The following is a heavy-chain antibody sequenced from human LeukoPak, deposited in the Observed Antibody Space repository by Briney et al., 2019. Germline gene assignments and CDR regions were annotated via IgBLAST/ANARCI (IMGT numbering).Heavy chain of an antibody. J-gene: IGHJ4*02. CDR3: ARGTDYGALYYFDY. Sequence: SETLSLTCTVSGDSISSSYWSWIRQPPGKGLEWIGEINHSGSTNYNPSLKSRVTIPVDTSKNQFSLKLSSVTAADTAVYYCARGTDYGALYYFDYWGQGTLVTVSS. CDR2: INHSGST. D-gene: IGHD4-17*01. CDR1: GDSISSSY. V-gene: IGHV4-34*01.